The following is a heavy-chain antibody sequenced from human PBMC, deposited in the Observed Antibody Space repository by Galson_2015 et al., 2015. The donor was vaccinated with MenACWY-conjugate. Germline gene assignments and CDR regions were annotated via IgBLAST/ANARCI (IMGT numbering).Heavy chain of an antibody. J-gene: IGHJ4*02. CDR2: IKQDGVEK. CDR3: ARGNPSYYDSSSGSYPSAFDL. D-gene: IGHD3-3*01. Sequence: SLRLSCAASGFTLSTYWMNWVRQVPGKGLEWVANIKQDGVEKFYVDSVRGRFTISRDNAKNSLSLQINSLRAEDTAVYYCARGNPSYYDSSSGSYPSAFDLWGQGTLVSVSS. V-gene: IGHV3-7*03. CDR1: GFTLSTYW.